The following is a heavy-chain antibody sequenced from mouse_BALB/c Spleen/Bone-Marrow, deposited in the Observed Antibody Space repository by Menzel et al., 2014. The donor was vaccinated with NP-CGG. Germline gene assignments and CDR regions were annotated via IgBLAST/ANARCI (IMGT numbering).Heavy chain of an antibody. D-gene: IGHD2-3*01. CDR1: GFNIKDTY. CDR2: IYPANGDT. V-gene: IGHV14-3*02. J-gene: IGHJ4*01. Sequence: VQLQQSGAELVKPGASVKLSCTASGFNIKDTYMHWVKQRPEQGLEWIGRIYPANGDTKYDPKFQGKATITADTSHNTAYLQLSSLTCEDTAVYYCARNGYYVYYYAMDYWGQGTSVTVSA. CDR3: ARNGYYVYYYAMDY.